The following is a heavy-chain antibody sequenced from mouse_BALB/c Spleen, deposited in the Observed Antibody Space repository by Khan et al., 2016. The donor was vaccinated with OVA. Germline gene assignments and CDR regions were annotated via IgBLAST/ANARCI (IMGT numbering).Heavy chain of an antibody. J-gene: IGHJ3*01. D-gene: IGHD2-13*01. CDR2: ISDGGSYT. V-gene: IGHV5-4*02. Sequence: EVELVESGGGLVKPGGSLKLSCAASGFTFSDYYMYWVRQTPEKRLEWVATISDGGSYTYYPDSVKGRFTISRDDVKNNLYLQMSSLKSEDTAMYYCAIGFYGDPFAYWGQGTLVTVSA. CDR3: AIGFYGDPFAY. CDR1: GFTFSDYY.